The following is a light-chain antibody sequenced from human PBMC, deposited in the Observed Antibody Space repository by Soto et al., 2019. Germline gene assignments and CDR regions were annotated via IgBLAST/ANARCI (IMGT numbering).Light chain of an antibody. CDR2: AIS. J-gene: IGKJ1*01. Sequence: EIVLTQSPGTLSLSPGESAALSCRASQSVTSNYLVWYRQKPGQAPRLLIYAISSRTAGIPDRFNGSGSGTDFTLTITRLEPADSAVYYCQQHSNSPLTFGQGTRVEV. CDR3: QQHSNSPLT. CDR1: QSVTSNY. V-gene: IGKV3D-20*02.